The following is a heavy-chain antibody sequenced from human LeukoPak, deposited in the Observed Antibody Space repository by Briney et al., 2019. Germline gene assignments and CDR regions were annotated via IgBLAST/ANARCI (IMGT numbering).Heavy chain of an antibody. CDR2: IYYSGST. V-gene: IGHV4-59*01. CDR1: GGSISSYY. J-gene: IGHJ6*03. Sequence: SETLSLTCTVSGGSISSYYWSWIRQPPGKGLEWIGYIYYSGSTNYNPSLKSRVTISVDTSKNQLSLKLRSVTAADTAVYYCARARWYMDVWGKGTRVTVSS. D-gene: IGHD4-23*01. CDR3: ARARWYMDV.